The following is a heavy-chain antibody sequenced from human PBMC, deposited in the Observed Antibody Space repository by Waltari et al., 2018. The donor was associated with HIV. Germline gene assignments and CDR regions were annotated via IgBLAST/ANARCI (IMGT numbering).Heavy chain of an antibody. Sequence: EVQLVESGGGLVQPGGSLRLSCAASGFTFTNYAMHWVRQAPGKGLEWVSGSSGSGGRTYYADSVKGRFTISRDNSKNTLYLQMNSLRAEDTAVYYCAKDDSTGSSGYYPFHYWGQGTLITVSS. CDR3: AKDDSTGSSGYYPFHY. D-gene: IGHD3-22*01. V-gene: IGHV3-23*04. CDR2: SSGSGGRT. CDR1: GFTFTNYA. J-gene: IGHJ4*02.